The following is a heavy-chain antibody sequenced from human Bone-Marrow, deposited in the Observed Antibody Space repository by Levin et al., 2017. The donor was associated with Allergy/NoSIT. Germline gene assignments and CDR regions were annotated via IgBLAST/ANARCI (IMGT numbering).Heavy chain of an antibody. D-gene: IGHD3-10*01. CDR3: ARTTQESGNSYSTAMDV. V-gene: IGHV3-33*01. Sequence: PGGSLRLSCAASGVTFNNYGMHWVRQAPGKGLEWVAAIWYDGSNKYYGDSVKGRFTISRDNSNNTLYLQMNSLRAEDTAVYYCARTTQESGNSYSTAMDVWGQGTTVIVSS. CDR1: GVTFNNYG. CDR2: IWYDGSNK. J-gene: IGHJ6*02.